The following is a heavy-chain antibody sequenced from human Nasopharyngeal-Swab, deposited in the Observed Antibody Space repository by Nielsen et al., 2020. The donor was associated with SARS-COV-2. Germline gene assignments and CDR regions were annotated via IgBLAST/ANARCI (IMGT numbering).Heavy chain of an antibody. D-gene: IGHD4-17*01. CDR1: GYTFTSYD. CDR2: MNPNSGNT. CDR3: ARGETHRDDYGDYYFDY. V-gene: IGHV1-8*01. Sequence: ASVKVSCKASGYTFTSYDINWVRQATGQGLEWMGWMNPNSGNTGYAQKFQGRVTMTRNTSISTAYMELSSLRSEDTAVYYCARGETHRDDYGDYYFDYWGQGTLVIVSS. J-gene: IGHJ4*02.